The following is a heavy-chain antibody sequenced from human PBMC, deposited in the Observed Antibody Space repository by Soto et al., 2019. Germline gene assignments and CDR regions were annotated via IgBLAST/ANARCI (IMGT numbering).Heavy chain of an antibody. CDR3: ARGPRYGSVGKIGGDY. V-gene: IGHV1-18*01. D-gene: IGHD3-16*01. CDR1: GYTFTSYG. J-gene: IGHJ4*02. CDR2: ISAYNGNT. Sequence: ASVKVSCKASGYTFTSYGISWVRQAPGQGLEWMGWISAYNGNTNYAQKLQGRVTMTTDTSTSTAYMELRSLRSDDTAVYYCARGPRYGSVGKIGGDYWGQGTLVTVSS.